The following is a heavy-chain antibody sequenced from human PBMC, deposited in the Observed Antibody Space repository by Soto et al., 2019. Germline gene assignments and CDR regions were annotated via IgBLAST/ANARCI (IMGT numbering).Heavy chain of an antibody. CDR3: ARRYDTSAYSFDP. V-gene: IGHV3-74*01. D-gene: IGHD3-22*01. CDR2: INGDGSDT. Sequence: GSLRLSCVASGFTFSSYWIQWVRQAPGKGLVWVSGINGDGSDTRYAGSVKGRFTISRDNAKNTLYLQMNSLTAEDTAVYFCARRYDTSAYSFDPWGQGTLVTVSS. J-gene: IGHJ5*02. CDR1: GFTFSSYW.